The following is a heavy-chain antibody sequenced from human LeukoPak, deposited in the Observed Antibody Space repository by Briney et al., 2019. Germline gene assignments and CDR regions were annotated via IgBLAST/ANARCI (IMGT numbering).Heavy chain of an antibody. V-gene: IGHV4-39*07. CDR2: IYHSGST. CDR3: ARDLVPVAVAAPYAFDI. CDR1: GGSISSSSYY. Sequence: SETLSLTCTVSGGSISSSSYYWGWIRQPPGKGLEWIGSIYHSGSTNYNPSLKSRVTISVDKSKNQFSLKLSSVTAADTAVYYCARDLVPVAVAAPYAFDIWGQGTMVTVSS. J-gene: IGHJ3*02. D-gene: IGHD6-19*01.